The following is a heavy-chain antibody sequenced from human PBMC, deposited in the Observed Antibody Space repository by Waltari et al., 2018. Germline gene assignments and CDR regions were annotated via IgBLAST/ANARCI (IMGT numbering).Heavy chain of an antibody. CDR1: GFTFSDYW. J-gene: IGHJ4*02. D-gene: IGHD2-21*01. Sequence: EVQLVESGGGLVQPGGSLRLSCAASGFTFSDYWMPWVRQVPGKGLLWVSHVNRAGTDSTYADSVKGRFTISRDNAKNTLYLQMNSLRVEDTAVYYCARDTPGDGIDCWGQGTLVTVSP. CDR3: ARDTPGDGIDC. CDR2: VNRAGTDS. V-gene: IGHV3-74*01.